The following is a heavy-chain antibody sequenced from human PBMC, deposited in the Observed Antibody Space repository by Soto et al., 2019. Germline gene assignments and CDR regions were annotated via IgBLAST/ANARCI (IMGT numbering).Heavy chain of an antibody. V-gene: IGHV3-15*07. CDR3: TTWSRGQTGY. CDR1: GFRFSTYW. D-gene: IGHD1-1*01. CDR2: IKSKTDGGTT. Sequence: PGGSLRLSCAVSGFRFSTYWMNWVRQAPGKGLEWVGRIKSKTDGGTTDYAAPVKGRFTISRDDSKNTLYLQMNSLETEDTAVYYCTTWSRGQTGYWGQGTLVTVSS. J-gene: IGHJ4*02.